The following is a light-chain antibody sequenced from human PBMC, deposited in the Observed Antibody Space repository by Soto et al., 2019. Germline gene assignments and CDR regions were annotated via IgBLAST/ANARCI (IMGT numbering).Light chain of an antibody. CDR2: KVS. J-gene: IGKJ2*01. V-gene: IGKV2-30*01. CDR3: MQGSHWAT. CDR1: QSLVSSDGLTY. Sequence: VVLTQSPLSLPVTLGQTASISCRSSQSLVSSDGLTYFNWFHQRPGQSPRRLIYKVSTRDSGVPDRFTGSGSGTDFTLTISRVEAEDVGIYYCMQGSHWATFGQGTELEIK.